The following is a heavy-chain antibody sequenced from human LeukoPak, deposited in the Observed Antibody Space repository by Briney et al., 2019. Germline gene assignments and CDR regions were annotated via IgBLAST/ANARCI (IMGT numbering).Heavy chain of an antibody. D-gene: IGHD1-26*01. V-gene: IGHV1-2*02. CDR1: GYTFTGYY. J-gene: IGHJ6*03. CDR2: INPNSGGT. CDR3: ARDLSGFPGYYYYYMDV. Sequence: ASVKVSCKASGYTFTGYYMYWVRQAPGQGLEWMGWINPNSGGTNYAQKFQGRVTMTMDTSITTAYMELSRLRSDDTAVYYCARDLSGFPGYYYYYMDVWGKGTTVTVSS.